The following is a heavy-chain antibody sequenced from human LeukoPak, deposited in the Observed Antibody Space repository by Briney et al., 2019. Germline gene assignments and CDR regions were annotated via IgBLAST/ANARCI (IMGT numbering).Heavy chain of an antibody. J-gene: IGHJ3*02. CDR2: INPNSGGT. D-gene: IGHD2-15*01. CDR3: ARGGDFVVVVAADDAFDI. CDR1: GYTFTGYY. Sequence: GASVKVSCKASGYTFTGYYMHWVRQAPGQGLEWMGWINPNSGGTNYAQKFQGRVTMTRDTSISTAYMELSRLRSDDTAVYYCARGGDFVVVVAADDAFDIWGQGTMVTVSS. V-gene: IGHV1-2*02.